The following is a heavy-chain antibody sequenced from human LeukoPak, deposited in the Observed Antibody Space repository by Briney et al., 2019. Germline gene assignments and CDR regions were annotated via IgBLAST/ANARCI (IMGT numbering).Heavy chain of an antibody. CDR1: GFTFDDYA. Sequence: PGRSLRLPCAASGFTFDDYAMHWVRQAPGKGLEWVSGISWNSGSIGYADSVKGRFTISRDNAKNSLYLQMNSLRAEDTALYYCAKAFSGSWYYYDSSGYYFDYWGQGTLVTVSS. J-gene: IGHJ4*02. CDR2: ISWNSGSI. V-gene: IGHV3-9*01. D-gene: IGHD3-22*01. CDR3: AKAFSGSWYYYDSSGYYFDY.